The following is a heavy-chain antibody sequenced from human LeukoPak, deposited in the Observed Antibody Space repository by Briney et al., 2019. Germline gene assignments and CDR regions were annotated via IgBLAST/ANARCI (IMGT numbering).Heavy chain of an antibody. CDR1: GFTFSNYW. J-gene: IGHJ4*02. Sequence: GSLRLSCAASGFTFSNYWMHWIRQPPGKGLQWIGSIHHSGSTYYNPSLKSRVTISVDTSKNQFSLKLSSVTAADTAVYYCARAIEVGAMTPFDYWGQGTLVTVSS. CDR3: ARAIEVGAMTPFDY. CDR2: IHHSGST. V-gene: IGHV4-38-2*01. D-gene: IGHD1-26*01.